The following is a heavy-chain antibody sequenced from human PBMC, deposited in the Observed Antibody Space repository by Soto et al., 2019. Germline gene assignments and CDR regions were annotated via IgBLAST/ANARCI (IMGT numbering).Heavy chain of an antibody. J-gene: IGHJ6*02. CDR1: AGSISSSNW. CDR3: ARTSYYDSSGYYGMDV. V-gene: IGHV4-4*02. CDR2: IHHSGST. Sequence: QVQLQESGPGLVKPSGTLSLTCAVSAGSISSSNWWTWVRQSPGKGLEWIGEIHHSGSTNYNPSLKSRVTISVDNSKNQFSLKLTSVTAADTAVYYCARTSYYDSSGYYGMDVWGQGTTVTVSS. D-gene: IGHD3-22*01.